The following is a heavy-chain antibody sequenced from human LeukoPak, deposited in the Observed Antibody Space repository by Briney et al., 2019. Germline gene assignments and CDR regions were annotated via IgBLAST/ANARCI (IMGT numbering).Heavy chain of an antibody. Sequence: SETLSLTCIVSGDSVTNHYWSLVRQPPGKGLEWMGYIYYSGSINYNPSLTSRVTISVDTSRNQFSRKLNSVAAADTAVYYCAGSGGLANQGAVFDYWGQGTLVTVSS. CDR2: IYYSGSI. CDR3: AGSGGLANQGAVFDY. D-gene: IGHD3-10*01. J-gene: IGHJ4*02. CDR1: GDSVTNHY. V-gene: IGHV4-59*02.